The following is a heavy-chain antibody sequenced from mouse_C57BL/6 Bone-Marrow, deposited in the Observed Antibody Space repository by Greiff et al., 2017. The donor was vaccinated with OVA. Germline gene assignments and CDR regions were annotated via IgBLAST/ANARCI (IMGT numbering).Heavy chain of an antibody. V-gene: IGHV2-2*01. CDR2: IWSGGST. Sequence: QVQLQQSGPGLVQPSQSLSITCTVSGFSLTSYGVHWVRQSPGKGLEWLGVIWSGGSTDYNAAFISRLSISKDNSKSQLFFKMNSLQADDTAIYYCATITAYWGRGTLVTVSA. J-gene: IGHJ3*01. D-gene: IGHD1-1*01. CDR1: GFSLTSYG. CDR3: ATITAY.